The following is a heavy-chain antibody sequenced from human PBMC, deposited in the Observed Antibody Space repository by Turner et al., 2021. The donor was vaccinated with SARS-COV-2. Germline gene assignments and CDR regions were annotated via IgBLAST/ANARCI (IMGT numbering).Heavy chain of an antibody. D-gene: IGHD5-18*01. J-gene: IGHJ5*02. V-gene: IGHV3-23*01. Sequence: EVQLLESGGGLVQPGGSLRLSCAASGFTLSSYAMSWVRQAPGKGLVCVSAISGSGGSTYYADSVKGRFTISRDNSKNTLYLQMNSLRAEDTAVYYCAKTDTAMVPYNWFDPWGQGTLVTVSS. CDR1: GFTLSSYA. CDR3: AKTDTAMVPYNWFDP. CDR2: ISGSGGST.